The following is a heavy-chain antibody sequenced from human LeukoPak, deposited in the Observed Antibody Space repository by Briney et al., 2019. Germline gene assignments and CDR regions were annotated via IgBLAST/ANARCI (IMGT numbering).Heavy chain of an antibody. V-gene: IGHV3-23*01. CDR1: GFTFSSYW. J-gene: IGHJ4*02. CDR3: AKSRPRLLLGFDY. CDR2: ITGSGGST. D-gene: IGHD2-15*01. Sequence: PGGSLRLSCAASGFTFSSYWMSWVRQAPGKGLEWVSAITGSGGSTYFPDSVKGRFTISRDNSKNTLYLQMNSLRAEDTAVYYCAKSRPRLLLGFDYWGQGTLVTVSS.